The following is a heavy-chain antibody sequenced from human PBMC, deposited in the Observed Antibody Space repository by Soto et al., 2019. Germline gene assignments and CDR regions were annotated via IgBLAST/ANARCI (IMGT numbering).Heavy chain of an antibody. Sequence: QLQLQESGPGLVRPSGTLSLTCAVSGGFTSTNNWWSWVRQPPGKGLEWIGDAYHSGSTEYNPSLKSQVSISVDKSKNQISLKLTSATAADTAVYYRATSPPSPYYGGSGIFDYWGQGTLVTVSS. V-gene: IGHV4-4*02. CDR1: GGFTSTNNW. J-gene: IGHJ4*02. CDR2: AYHSGST. D-gene: IGHD3-10*01. CDR3: ATSPPSPYYGGSGIFDY.